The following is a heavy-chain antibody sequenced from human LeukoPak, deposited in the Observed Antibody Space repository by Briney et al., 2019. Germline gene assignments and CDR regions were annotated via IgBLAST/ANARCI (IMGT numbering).Heavy chain of an antibody. CDR2: IIPIFGTA. D-gene: IGHD5-12*01. CDR3: ARVSGYSGYDTSY. V-gene: IGHV1-69*06. J-gene: IGHJ4*02. CDR1: GGTFSSYA. Sequence: SVKVSCKASGGTFSSYAISWVRQAPGQGLEWMGGIIPIFGTANYAQKFQGRVTITADKSTSTAYMELSSLRSEDTAVYYCARVSGYSGYDTSYWGQGTLVTVSS.